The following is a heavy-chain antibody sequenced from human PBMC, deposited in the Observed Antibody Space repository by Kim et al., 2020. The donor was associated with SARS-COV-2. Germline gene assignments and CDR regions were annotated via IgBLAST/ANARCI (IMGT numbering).Heavy chain of an antibody. D-gene: IGHD3-10*01. J-gene: IGHJ4*02. V-gene: IGHV3-30*01. CDR2: K. Sequence: KHYVDAAKGRFTISSANSKNTLYMQMNSLGAEDTAVYYCAREGVISCFDYWGQGTLVTVSS. CDR3: AREGVISCFDY.